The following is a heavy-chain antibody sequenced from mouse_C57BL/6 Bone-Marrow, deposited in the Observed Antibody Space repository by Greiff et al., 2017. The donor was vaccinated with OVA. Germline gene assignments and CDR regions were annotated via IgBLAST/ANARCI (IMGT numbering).Heavy chain of an antibody. CDR2: INPNNGGT. V-gene: IGHV1-26*01. CDR1: GYTFTDYY. D-gene: IGHD2-3*01. CDR3: ARFYDGYYEIFAY. Sequence: EVQLQQSGPELVKPGASVKISCKASGYTFTDYYMNWVKQSHGKSLEWIGDINPNNGGTSYNQKFKGKATWTVDKSSSTAYMELRSLTSEDSAVYYCARFYDGYYEIFAYWGQGTLVTVSA. J-gene: IGHJ3*01.